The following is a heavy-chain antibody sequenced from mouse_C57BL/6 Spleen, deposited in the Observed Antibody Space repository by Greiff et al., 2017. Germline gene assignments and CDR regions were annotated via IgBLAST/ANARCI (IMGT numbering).Heavy chain of an antibody. J-gene: IGHJ1*03. D-gene: IGHD1-1*01. CDR2: IYPGDGDT. V-gene: IGHV1-82*01. CDR1: GYAFSSSW. Sequence: QVQLKQSGPELVKPGASVKISCKASGYAFSSSWMNWVKQRPGKGLEWIGRIYPGDGDTNYNGKFKGKATLTADKSSSTAYMQLSSLTSEDSAVYFCARVAVLATDWYFDVWGHRDHGHRLL. CDR3: ARVAVLATDWYFDV.